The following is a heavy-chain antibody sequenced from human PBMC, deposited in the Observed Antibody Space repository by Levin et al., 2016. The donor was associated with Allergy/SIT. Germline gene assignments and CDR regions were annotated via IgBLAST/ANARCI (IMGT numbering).Heavy chain of an antibody. V-gene: IGHV4-39*01. CDR3: ARHVHYGDYDLYYFDY. Sequence: SETLSLTCTVSGGSISSSSYYWGWIRQPPGKGLEWIGSIYYSGSTYYNPSLKSRVTISVDTSKNQFSLKLSSVTAADTAVYYCARHVHYGDYDLYYFDYWGQGTLVTVSS. CDR1: GGSISSSSYY. D-gene: IGHD4-17*01. CDR2: IYYSGST. J-gene: IGHJ4*02.